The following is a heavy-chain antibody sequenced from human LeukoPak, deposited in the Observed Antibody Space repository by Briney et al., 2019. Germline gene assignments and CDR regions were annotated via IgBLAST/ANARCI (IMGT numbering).Heavy chain of an antibody. V-gene: IGHV3-53*01. CDR1: GFTVSSNY. D-gene: IGHD3-22*01. CDR3: ASQASRNYDATYYFDY. CDR2: IYSGCST. J-gene: IGHJ4*02. Sequence: HAGGSLRLSCAASGFTVSSNYMSWVRQAPGKGLEWVSVIYSGCSTYYADSVKGRFTISRDNFKNTLYLQMNSLRAEDTAVYYCASQASRNYDATYYFDYWGQGTLVTVSS.